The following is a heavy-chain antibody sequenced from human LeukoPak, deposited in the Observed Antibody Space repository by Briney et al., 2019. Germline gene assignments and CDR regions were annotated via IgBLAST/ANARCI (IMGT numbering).Heavy chain of an antibody. Sequence: PGRSLRLSCAASGFTFSSYAMHWVRQAPGKGLEWVAFIRYDGNIKYFADSVKGRFTISRDNSKNTLYLQMNSLRAEDTAVYHCAKGRYHDSSGYPIDYWGQGTLVTVSS. CDR1: GFTFSSYA. CDR3: AKGRYHDSSGYPIDY. J-gene: IGHJ4*02. CDR2: IRYDGNIK. D-gene: IGHD3-22*01. V-gene: IGHV3-30*02.